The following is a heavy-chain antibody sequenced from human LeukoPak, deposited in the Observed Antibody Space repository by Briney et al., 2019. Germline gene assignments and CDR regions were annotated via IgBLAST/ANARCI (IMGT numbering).Heavy chain of an antibody. CDR3: ATCIAARPKQHYYYYYMDV. D-gene: IGHD6-6*01. CDR2: ISWDGGST. V-gene: IGHV3-43D*03. CDR1: GFTFSSYS. Sequence: PGGSLRLSCAGSGFTFSSYSMNWVRQAPGKGLEWVSLISWDGGSTYYADSVKGRFTISRDNSKNSLYLQMNSLRAEDTALYYCATCIAARPKQHYYYYYMDVWGKGTTVTVSS. J-gene: IGHJ6*03.